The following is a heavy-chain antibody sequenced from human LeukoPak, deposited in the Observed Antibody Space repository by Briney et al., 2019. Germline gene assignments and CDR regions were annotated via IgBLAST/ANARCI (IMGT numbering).Heavy chain of an antibody. CDR1: GFTFSNAW. D-gene: IGHD4-23*01. CDR2: ISGSGTT. V-gene: IGHV3-66*01. Sequence: GGSLRLSCAAAGFTFSNAWMSWVRQAPGKGLEWVSVISGSGTTFYADSVKGRLTISRDISKNTIYLQMNNLRPEDTAVYYCAGYGGYSFWGQGTLVTVSS. J-gene: IGHJ4*01. CDR3: AGYGGYSF.